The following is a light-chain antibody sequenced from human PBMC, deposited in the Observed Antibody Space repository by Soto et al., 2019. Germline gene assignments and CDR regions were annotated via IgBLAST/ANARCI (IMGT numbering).Light chain of an antibody. CDR3: QQYPRSQLT. Sequence: EIVLTQSTGTLSLSSGERATLSCRASQSVRSNYLAWYQQKPGQAPRLLIYGASSRATRIPDRFGGSGSGKDFTLTISRLEPEDFALYYCQQYPRSQLTFGGGTKVEIK. V-gene: IGKV3-20*01. J-gene: IGKJ4*01. CDR2: GAS. CDR1: QSVRSNY.